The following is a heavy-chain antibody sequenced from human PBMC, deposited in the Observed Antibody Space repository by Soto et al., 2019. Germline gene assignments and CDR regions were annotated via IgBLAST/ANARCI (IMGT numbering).Heavy chain of an antibody. V-gene: IGHV1-3*01. D-gene: IGHD3-10*01. Sequence: KFQGRVTITRDTSASTAYMELSSLRSEDTAVYYCARDNGSGSYYPFDYWGQRTLVTVSS. CDR3: ARDNGSGSYYPFDY. J-gene: IGHJ4*02.